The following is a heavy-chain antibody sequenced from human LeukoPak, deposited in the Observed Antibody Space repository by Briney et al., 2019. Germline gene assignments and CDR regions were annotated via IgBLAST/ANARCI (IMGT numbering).Heavy chain of an antibody. Sequence: SGPTLVNPTQTLTLTCTFSGFSLSPSGVGVGWIRQPPGKALEWLALIYWDDDKRYSPSLKSRLTITRDTSKNQVVLTMTNMDPVDTATYYCSHRPVGDWFDPWGQGTLVTVSS. CDR2: IYWDDDK. D-gene: IGHD1-26*01. CDR1: GFSLSPSGVG. CDR3: SHRPVGDWFDP. J-gene: IGHJ5*02. V-gene: IGHV2-5*02.